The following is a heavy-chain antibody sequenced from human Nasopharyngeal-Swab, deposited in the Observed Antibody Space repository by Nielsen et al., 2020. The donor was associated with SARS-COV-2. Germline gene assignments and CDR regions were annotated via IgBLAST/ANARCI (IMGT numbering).Heavy chain of an antibody. J-gene: IGHJ6*02. Sequence: SETLSLTCTVSGGSISSGGYYWSWIRQHPGKGLEWIGYIYYSGSTNYNPSLKSRVTISVDTSKNQFSLKLSSVTAADTAVYYCARDIAAAGEAYYYYGMDVWGQGTTVTVSS. D-gene: IGHD6-13*01. CDR2: IYYSGST. CDR1: GGSISSGGYY. V-gene: IGHV4-61*08. CDR3: ARDIAAAGEAYYYYGMDV.